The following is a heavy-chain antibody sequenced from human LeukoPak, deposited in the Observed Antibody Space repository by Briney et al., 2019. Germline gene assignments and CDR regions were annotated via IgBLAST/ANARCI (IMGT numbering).Heavy chain of an antibody. V-gene: IGHV4-30-4*08. Sequence: PSETLSLTCTVSGGSISSGDYYWSWIRQPPGKGLEWIGYIYYSGSTYYNPSLKSRVTISVDTSKNQFSLKLRSVTAADTAVYYCARDLFYGTRFDYWGQGTLVTVSS. CDR1: GGSISSGDYY. CDR3: ARDLFYGTRFDY. CDR2: IYYSGST. J-gene: IGHJ4*02. D-gene: IGHD4-17*01.